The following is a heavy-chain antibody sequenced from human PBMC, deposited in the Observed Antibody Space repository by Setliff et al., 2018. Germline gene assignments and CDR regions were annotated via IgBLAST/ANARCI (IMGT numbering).Heavy chain of an antibody. CDR3: ARGIVAGTGAPGY. J-gene: IGHJ4*02. Sequence: PSETLSLTCNVSGDSITNRDYYWGWIRQPAGRALEWIGYIYDNGNTNYNPSLKSRVTISVDTSKKQFSLKLSSVTAADTAVYYCARGIVAGTGAPGYWGQETLVTVSS. CDR1: GDSITNRDYY. V-gene: IGHV4-61*10. D-gene: IGHD6-19*01. CDR2: IYDNGNT.